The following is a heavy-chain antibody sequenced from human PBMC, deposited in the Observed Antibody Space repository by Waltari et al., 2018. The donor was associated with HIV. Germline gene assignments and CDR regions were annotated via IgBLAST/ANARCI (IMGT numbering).Heavy chain of an antibody. J-gene: IGHJ4*02. CDR2: INSDGSST. CDR3: ARDPGYYYGSGSD. D-gene: IGHD3-10*01. V-gene: IGHV3-74*01. CDR1: GFPFSSYG. Sequence: EVQLVDSGGGLVQPGGSLRLPCAASGFPFSSYGMHWVRPAPGKGLVWVSRINSDGSSTSYADSVKGRFTISRDNAKNTLYLQMNSLRAEDTAVYYCARDPGYYYGSGSDWGQGTLVTVSS.